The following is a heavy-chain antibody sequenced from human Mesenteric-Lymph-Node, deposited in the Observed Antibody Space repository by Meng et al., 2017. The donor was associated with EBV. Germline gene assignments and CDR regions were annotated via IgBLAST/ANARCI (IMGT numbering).Heavy chain of an antibody. D-gene: IGHD3-22*01. CDR2: VYYSGST. Sequence: QVQLQEPGPGRVKPSGTLSFTRPSSGASISSSNWWTWVRQPPGKGLDWIGEVYYSGSTSYSRSLKNRVTISVDKSNTQFSLELTSVTAADTAIYYCEYSGYSSGDNPSYFDYWDRGPLVTVAS. CDR3: EYSGYSSGDNPSYFDY. CDR1: GASISSSNW. J-gene: IGHJ4*02. V-gene: IGHV4-4*02.